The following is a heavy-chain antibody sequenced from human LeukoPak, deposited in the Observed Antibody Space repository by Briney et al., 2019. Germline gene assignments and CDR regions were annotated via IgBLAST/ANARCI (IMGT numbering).Heavy chain of an antibody. Sequence: PSETLSLTCSVSGGSISSYYWNWIRQPPGKGLEWIGYLSYTGNTNYNPSLQSRVTISVDTSKNQFSLNLRSVTAADTAIYYCARVGLSGQYYGNGVFFYWGQGTLVTVSS. J-gene: IGHJ4*02. CDR1: GGSISSYY. D-gene: IGHD3-22*01. CDR3: ARVGLSGQYYGNGVFFY. V-gene: IGHV4-59*01. CDR2: LSYTGNT.